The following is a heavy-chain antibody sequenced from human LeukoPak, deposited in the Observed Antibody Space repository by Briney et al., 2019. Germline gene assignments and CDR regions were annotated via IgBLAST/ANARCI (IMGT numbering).Heavy chain of an antibody. CDR3: TVNSTRHTFDI. V-gene: IGHV4-59*08. J-gene: IGHJ3*02. D-gene: IGHD5-24*01. CDR2: VYYSGST. Sequence: SETLSLTCTVSGGSISTYYWSWMRQSPGEGLEGIGSVYYSGSTNYNPSLKSRVSTSVDTSKNQFSQELSSVPAADTAVYYCTVNSTRHTFDIWGQGTMVTVSS. CDR1: GGSISTYY.